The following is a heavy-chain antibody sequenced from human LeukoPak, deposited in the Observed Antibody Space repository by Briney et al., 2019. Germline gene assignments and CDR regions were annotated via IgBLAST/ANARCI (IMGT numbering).Heavy chain of an antibody. CDR3: ARAYYGDYGSFWFDP. Sequence: PSETLSLTCAVSGGSIISGNWWSWVRQPPGKGLEWIGYIYYSGSTNYNPSLKSRVTISVDTSKNQFSLKLSSVTAADTAVYYCARAYYGDYGSFWFDPWGQGTLVTVSS. V-gene: IGHV4-4*02. D-gene: IGHD4-17*01. J-gene: IGHJ5*02. CDR1: GGSIISGNW. CDR2: IYYSGST.